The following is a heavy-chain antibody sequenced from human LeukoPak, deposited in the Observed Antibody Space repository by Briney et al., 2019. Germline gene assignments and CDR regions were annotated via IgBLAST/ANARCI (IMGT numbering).Heavy chain of an antibody. J-gene: IGHJ4*02. CDR3: ARDKEDSSSWYFDY. CDR2: IYSGGST. CDR1: GFTVSSNY. V-gene: IGHV3-66*01. Sequence: GGSLRLSCAASGFTVSSNYMSWVRQAPGEGLGWVSVIYSGGSTYYADSVKGRFTISRDNSKNTLYLQMNSLRAEDTAVYYCARDKEDSSSWYFDYWGQGTLVTVSS. D-gene: IGHD6-13*01.